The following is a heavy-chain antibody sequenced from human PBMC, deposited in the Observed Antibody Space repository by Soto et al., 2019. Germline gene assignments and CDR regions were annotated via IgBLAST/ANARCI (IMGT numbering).Heavy chain of an antibody. CDR2: ISYDGSNK. D-gene: IGHD2-15*01. CDR3: AKASQGYCSGGSCYSAFDY. CDR1: GFTFSSYG. Sequence: LRLSCAASGFTFSSYGMHLVRQAPFKGLEWVAVISYDGSNKYYADSVKGRFTISRDNSKNTLYLQMNSLRAEDTAVYYCAKASQGYCSGGSCYSAFDYWGQGTLVTVSS. J-gene: IGHJ4*02. V-gene: IGHV3-30*18.